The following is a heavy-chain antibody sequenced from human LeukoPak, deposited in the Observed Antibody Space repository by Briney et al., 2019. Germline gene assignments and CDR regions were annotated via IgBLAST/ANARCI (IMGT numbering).Heavy chain of an antibody. V-gene: IGHV3-48*04. Sequence: GGSLRLSCAASGFTFSSYSMNWIRQAPGKGLEWVSYISGSGTTIYYADSVKGRFTISRDNAQNSLYLQMNSLRAEDTAVYYCARDNYGERKVDYWGQGTLVTVSS. CDR1: GFTFSSYS. D-gene: IGHD4-17*01. CDR2: ISGSGTTI. CDR3: ARDNYGERKVDY. J-gene: IGHJ4*02.